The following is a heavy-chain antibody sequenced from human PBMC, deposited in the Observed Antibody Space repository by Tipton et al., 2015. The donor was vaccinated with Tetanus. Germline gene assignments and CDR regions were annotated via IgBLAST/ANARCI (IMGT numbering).Heavy chain of an antibody. CDR2: IYYSGST. Sequence: TLSLTCTVSGGSISSYYWSWIRQPPGKGLEWIGYIYYSGSTNYNPSLKSRVTISVDTSKNQFSLKLSSVTAADTAVYYCARGGLGKVGYWGQGTLVTVSS. J-gene: IGHJ4*02. D-gene: IGHD2-15*01. CDR1: GGSISSYY. V-gene: IGHV4-59*01. CDR3: ARGGLGKVGY.